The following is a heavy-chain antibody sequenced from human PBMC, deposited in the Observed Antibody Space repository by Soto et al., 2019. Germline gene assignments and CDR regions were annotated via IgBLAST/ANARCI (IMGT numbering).Heavy chain of an antibody. CDR2: SYYSGTT. Sequence: SETLSLTSTVSGGSISSSYCSWIWQPPGQGLEWIAYSYYSGTTNYNPSLESRVTTSIDTSKNQFSLRLTSVTAADTAVYYCARSVVHQWLVHDAFDIWGEGTLVTVSS. J-gene: IGHJ3*02. CDR3: ARSVVHQWLVHDAFDI. D-gene: IGHD6-19*01. V-gene: IGHV4-59*01. CDR1: GGSISSSY.